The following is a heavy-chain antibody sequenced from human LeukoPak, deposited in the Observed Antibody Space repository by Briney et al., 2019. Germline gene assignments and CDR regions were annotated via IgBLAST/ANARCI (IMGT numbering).Heavy chain of an antibody. D-gene: IGHD2/OR15-2a*01. CDR1: GFTFDDYA. CDR2: ISWDGGST. CDR3: AKVEYPRLHD. V-gene: IGHV3-43D*04. J-gene: IGHJ4*02. Sequence: GGSLRLSCAASGFTFDDYAMHWVRQAPGKGLEWVSLISWDGGSTYYADSVKGRFTISRDNSKNSLYLQMNSLRAEDTALYYCAKVEYPRLHDWGQGTLVTVSS.